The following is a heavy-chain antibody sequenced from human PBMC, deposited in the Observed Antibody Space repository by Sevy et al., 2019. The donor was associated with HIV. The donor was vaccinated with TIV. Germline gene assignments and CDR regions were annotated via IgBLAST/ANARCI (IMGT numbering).Heavy chain of an antibody. CDR2: MYYSGST. Sequence: SETLSLTCTVSGGSISSYYWSWIRQPPGKVLEWIGYMYYSGSTNYNPSLKSRVTISVDTSKNQFSLKLSSVTAADTAVYYCASGGTWWRDFGYWGQGTLVTVSS. D-gene: IGHD1-1*01. CDR1: GGSISSYY. J-gene: IGHJ4*02. CDR3: ASGGTWWRDFGY. V-gene: IGHV4-59*01.